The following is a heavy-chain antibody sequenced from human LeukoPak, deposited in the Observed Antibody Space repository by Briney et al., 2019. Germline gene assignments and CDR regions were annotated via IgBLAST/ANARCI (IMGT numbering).Heavy chain of an antibody. CDR1: GGSISSYSFY. CDR2: IYYSGST. CDR3: ARDSGYCSSTSCSLPFDY. J-gene: IGHJ4*02. D-gene: IGHD2-2*01. V-gene: IGHV4-39*07. Sequence: PSETLSLTCTVSGGSISSYSFYWGWVRQPRGKELEWIASIYYSGSTYYNPSLKSRVTISVDTSQNQFSLRVRSVTAADTAVYYCARDSGYCSSTSCSLPFDYWGQGTLVTVSS.